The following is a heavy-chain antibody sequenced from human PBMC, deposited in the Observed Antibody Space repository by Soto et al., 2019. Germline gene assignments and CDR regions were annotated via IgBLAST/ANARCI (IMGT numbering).Heavy chain of an antibody. V-gene: IGHV4-59*01. CDR1: GGSISSYY. CDR3: ARDLPAGIAAAEGWYDP. J-gene: IGHJ5*02. CDR2: IYYSGST. Sequence: SETLSLTCTVSGGSISSYYWSWIRQPPGKGLEWIGYIYYSGSTNYNPSLKSRVTISVDTSKNQFSLKLSSVTAADTAVYYCARDLPAGIAAAEGWYDPWGQGTLVTVSS. D-gene: IGHD6-13*01.